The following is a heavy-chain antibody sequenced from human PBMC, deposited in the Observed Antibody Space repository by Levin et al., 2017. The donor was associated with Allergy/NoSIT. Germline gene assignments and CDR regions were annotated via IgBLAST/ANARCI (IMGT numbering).Heavy chain of an antibody. V-gene: IGHV1-2*02. Sequence: VASVKVSCKASGYTFTGYYMHWVRQAPGQGLEWMGWINPNSGGTNYAQKFQGRVTMTRDTSISTAYMELSRLRSDDTAVYYCARTAGSYPPWAAFDIWGQGTMVTVSS. CDR3: ARTAGSYPPWAAFDI. CDR2: INPNSGGT. J-gene: IGHJ3*02. CDR1: GYTFTGYY. D-gene: IGHD3-10*01.